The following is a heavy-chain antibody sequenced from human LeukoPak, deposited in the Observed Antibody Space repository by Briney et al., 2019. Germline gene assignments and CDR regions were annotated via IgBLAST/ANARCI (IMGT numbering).Heavy chain of an antibody. V-gene: IGHV1-18*01. Sequence: ASVKVSCKASGYTFTSYGISWVRQAPGQGLEWMGWISAYNGNTNYAQKLQGRVTMTTDTSTSTAYMELRSLRSDDTAVYCCARVRRDILTLGSYYYYMDVWGKGTTVTVSS. CDR1: GYTFTSYG. J-gene: IGHJ6*03. CDR2: ISAYNGNT. D-gene: IGHD3-9*01. CDR3: ARVRRDILTLGSYYYYMDV.